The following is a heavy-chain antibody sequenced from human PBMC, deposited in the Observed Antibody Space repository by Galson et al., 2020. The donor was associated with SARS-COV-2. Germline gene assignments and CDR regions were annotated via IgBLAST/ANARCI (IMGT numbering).Heavy chain of an antibody. J-gene: IGHJ5*02. CDR2: FDPEDGET. Sequence: ASVKFSCKVSGYTLTELSMHWVRQAPGKGLEWMGGFDPEDGETIYAQKFQGRVTMTEDTSTDTAYMELSSLRSEDTAVYYCATSTAVAANYWFDPWGQGTLVTVSS. CDR3: ATSTAVAANYWFDP. D-gene: IGHD6-19*01. V-gene: IGHV1-24*01. CDR1: GYTLTELS.